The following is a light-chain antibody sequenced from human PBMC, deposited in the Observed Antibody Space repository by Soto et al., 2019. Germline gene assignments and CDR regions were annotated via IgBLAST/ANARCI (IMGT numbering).Light chain of an antibody. CDR2: EVN. CDR1: SGDFGSYNL. V-gene: IGLV2-23*02. J-gene: IGLJ1*01. Sequence: QSVLTQPASVSGSPGQSITISCTGTSGDFGSYNLVSWYQHHPGKAPQLLIYEVNKRPSGVSDRFSGSESGNTASLTISGLQSEDETDYYCCSYAGSSTPFVFGTGTKVTVL. CDR3: CSYAGSSTPFV.